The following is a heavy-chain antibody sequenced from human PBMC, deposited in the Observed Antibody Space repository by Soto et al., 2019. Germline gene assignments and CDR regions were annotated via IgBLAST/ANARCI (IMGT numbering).Heavy chain of an antibody. CDR2: IIPIFGNT. Sequence: GASVKVSCKASGGTFSSYAISWVRQAPGQGLEWMGGIIPIFGNTNYAQKLQGRVTMTTDTSTSTAYMELRSLRSDDTAVYYCARRAAANWFDPWGQGTLVTVSS. CDR1: GGTFSSYA. D-gene: IGHD6-13*01. CDR3: ARRAAANWFDP. J-gene: IGHJ5*02. V-gene: IGHV1-18*01.